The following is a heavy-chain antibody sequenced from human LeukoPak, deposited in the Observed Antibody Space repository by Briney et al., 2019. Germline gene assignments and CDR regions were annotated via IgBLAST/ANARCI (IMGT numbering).Heavy chain of an antibody. CDR3: ARDSGGGGLYETSGYYYFDY. D-gene: IGHD3-22*01. Sequence: RPSETLSLTCTVSGGSISSSSYYWGWIRQPPGKGLEWIGSIYYSGSTYYNPSLKSRVTISVDTPKNQFSLKMNSVTAADSATYYCARDSGGGGLYETSGYYYFDYWDQGSLVTVSS. CDR2: IYYSGST. CDR1: GGSISSSSYY. J-gene: IGHJ4*02. V-gene: IGHV4-39*07.